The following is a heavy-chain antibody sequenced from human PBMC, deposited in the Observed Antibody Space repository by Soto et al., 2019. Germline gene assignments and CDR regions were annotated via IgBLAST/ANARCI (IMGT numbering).Heavy chain of an antibody. CDR3: ASLSVAAAGIGSWYI. Sequence: ASVKVSCKASGGTFSSYAISWVRQAPGQGLEWMGGIIPIFGTANYAQKFQGRVTITADESTSTAYMELSSLRSEDTAVYYCASLSVAAAGIGSWYIWGQGTLVTVSS. CDR2: IIPIFGTA. V-gene: IGHV1-69*13. J-gene: IGHJ4*02. D-gene: IGHD6-13*01. CDR1: GGTFSSYA.